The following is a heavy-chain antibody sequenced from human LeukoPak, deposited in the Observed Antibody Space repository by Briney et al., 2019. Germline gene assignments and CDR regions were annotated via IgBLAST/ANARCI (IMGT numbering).Heavy chain of an antibody. D-gene: IGHD3-3*01. CDR3: AKVEWPDAFSI. Sequence: GGSLRLSCVASGFTYSSYAMTWVRQAPGKGLEWVSLISSSGDNTYYADSVEGRFTISRDNSKNTLYLQMNSLRAEDTAIYYCAKVEWPDAFSIWGQGTMVTVSS. CDR1: GFTYSSYA. J-gene: IGHJ3*02. V-gene: IGHV3-23*01. CDR2: ISSSGDNT.